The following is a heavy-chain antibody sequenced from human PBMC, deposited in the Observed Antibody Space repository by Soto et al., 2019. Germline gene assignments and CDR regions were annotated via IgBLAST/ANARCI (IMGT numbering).Heavy chain of an antibody. J-gene: IGHJ4*02. D-gene: IGHD2-15*01. CDR2: VYPRDSDT. V-gene: IGHV5-51*01. Sequence: PGESLKISCKASGYIFIDYWIGWVRKMPGKGLEWMGIVYPRDSDTRYSPSFQGQVTISADRSTGTAFLQWRSLKASDTALYDCARPPLPGYSIHFNSWGQGTLVTVSS. CDR3: ARPPLPGYSIHFNS. CDR1: GYIFIDYW.